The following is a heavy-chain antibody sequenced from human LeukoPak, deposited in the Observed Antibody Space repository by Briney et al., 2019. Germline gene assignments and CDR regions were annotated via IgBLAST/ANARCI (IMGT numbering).Heavy chain of an antibody. J-gene: IGHJ6*03. CDR2: ISSSGSTI. V-gene: IGHV3-11*04. Sequence: PGGSLRLSCAASGFTFSDYYMSWIRQAPGKGLEWVSYISSSGSTIYYADSVRGRFTISRDNAKNSLCLQMNSLRAEDTAVYYCARFRSSVSSGWYLYYYYMDVWGKGTTVTVSS. D-gene: IGHD6-19*01. CDR1: GFTFSDYY. CDR3: ARFRSSVSSGWYLYYYYMDV.